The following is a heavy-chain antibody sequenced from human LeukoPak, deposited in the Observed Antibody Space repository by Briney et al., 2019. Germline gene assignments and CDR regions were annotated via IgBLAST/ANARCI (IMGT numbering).Heavy chain of an antibody. Sequence: GASVKVSCKASGYTFTSYGISWVRQAPGQGLEWMGWISAYNGNTNYAQKLQGRVTMTTDTSTSTAYMELRSPRSDDTAVYYCARGGSSGSYGVDAFDIWGQGTMVTVSS. D-gene: IGHD3-10*01. J-gene: IGHJ3*02. CDR1: GYTFTSYG. V-gene: IGHV1-18*01. CDR3: ARGGSSGSYGVDAFDI. CDR2: ISAYNGNT.